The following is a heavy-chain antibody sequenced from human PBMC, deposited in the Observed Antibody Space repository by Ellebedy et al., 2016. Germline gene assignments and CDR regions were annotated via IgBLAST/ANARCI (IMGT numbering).Heavy chain of an antibody. J-gene: IGHJ3*01. V-gene: IGHV4-59*02. D-gene: IGHD6-19*01. CDR1: GGSVSSDY. CDR3: AKWNGGWYAFDD. CDR2: VFHTGTT. Sequence: SETLSLTCNVSGGSVSSDYWNWIRRPPGKGLEWIGYVFHTGTTNYNPSLKSRVTMSVDTSKSQFSLRLTSVTAADTAVYYCAKWNGGWYAFDDWGQGTMVTVSS.